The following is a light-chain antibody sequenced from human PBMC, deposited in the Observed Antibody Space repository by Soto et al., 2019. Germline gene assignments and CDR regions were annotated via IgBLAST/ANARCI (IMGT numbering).Light chain of an antibody. Sequence: QSVLTQPPSVSGAPGPRVTISFTGGGSNIGAGYDVHWYQQLPGTAPKLLIYGNSNRPSGVPDRFSGSKSGTSASLAITGLQAEDEADYYCQSYDSSLSGSIFGGGTKVTVL. CDR3: QSYDSSLSGSI. CDR1: GSNIGAGYD. CDR2: GNS. V-gene: IGLV1-40*01. J-gene: IGLJ2*01.